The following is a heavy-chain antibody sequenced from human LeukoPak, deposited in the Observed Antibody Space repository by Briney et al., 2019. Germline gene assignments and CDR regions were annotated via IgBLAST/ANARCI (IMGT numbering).Heavy chain of an antibody. D-gene: IGHD3-9*01. J-gene: IGHJ4*02. Sequence: ASVKVSCKASGGTFSSYAISWVRQAPGQGLEWMGGIIPIFGTANYAQKFQGRVTITADESTSTAYMELSSLRSEDTAVYYCARDLHYDILTGYGDWGQGTLVTVSS. CDR2: IIPIFGTA. V-gene: IGHV1-69*01. CDR3: ARDLHYDILTGYGD. CDR1: GGTFSSYA.